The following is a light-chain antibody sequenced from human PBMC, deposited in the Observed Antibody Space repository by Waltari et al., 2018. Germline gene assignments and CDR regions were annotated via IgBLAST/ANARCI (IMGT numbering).Light chain of an antibody. CDR3: ALYMCSGIWV. Sequence: ATPEPSWSVSPGGPVTLTCALSSGSLSTTSYATWYQQTPGQAPRTLVYKANARSSGVPDRFSGSILGNTAALTITGAQADDESDYYCALYMCSGIWVFGGGTRLTVL. J-gene: IGLJ3*02. CDR2: KAN. V-gene: IGLV8-61*01. CDR1: SGSLSTTSY.